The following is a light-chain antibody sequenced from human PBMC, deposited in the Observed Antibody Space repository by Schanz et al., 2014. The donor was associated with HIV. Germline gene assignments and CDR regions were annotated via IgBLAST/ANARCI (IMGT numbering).Light chain of an antibody. J-gene: IGLJ2*01. V-gene: IGLV2-14*03. Sequence: QSALTQPASVSGSPGQSITISCTGTSSDVGGYNYVSWYQHHPGKAPKLLIFDVDNRPSGVSHRFSAYKSGNTASLTISGLQADDEADYYCSSYTTSSTLVFGGGTKLTVL. CDR1: SSDVGGYNY. CDR3: SSYTTSSTLV. CDR2: DVD.